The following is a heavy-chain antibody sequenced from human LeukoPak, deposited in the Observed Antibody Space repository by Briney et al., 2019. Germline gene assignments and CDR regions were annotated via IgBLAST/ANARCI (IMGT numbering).Heavy chain of an antibody. D-gene: IGHD4-23*01. CDR2: IYYSGST. J-gene: IGHJ5*02. Sequence: PSETLPLTCTVSGGSISSSTHYWGWIRQPPGKGLEWIVSIYYSGSTYYNPSLKSRVSISVDTSKNQFSLKLSSVTAADTAVYYCARRGYGGFLDWFDPWGQGVLVTVSS. V-gene: IGHV4-39*01. CDR3: ARRGYGGFLDWFDP. CDR1: GGSISSSTHY.